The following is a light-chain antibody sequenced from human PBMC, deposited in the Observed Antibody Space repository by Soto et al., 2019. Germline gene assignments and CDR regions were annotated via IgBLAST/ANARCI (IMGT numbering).Light chain of an antibody. CDR2: KAS. CDR1: RSISNW. Sequence: DIQMTQSPSTLSASVGDRVTITCRASRSISNWLAWYQQKPGKAPKLLIYKASSLESGVPSRFSGSGSGTEFNLTISSLQHDDFATYYCQEYNAFSRTFGQGTKLQIK. CDR3: QEYNAFSRT. V-gene: IGKV1-5*03. J-gene: IGKJ2*01.